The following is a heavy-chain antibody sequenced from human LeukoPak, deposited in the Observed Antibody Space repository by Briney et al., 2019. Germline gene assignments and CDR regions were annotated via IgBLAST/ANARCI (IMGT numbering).Heavy chain of an antibody. V-gene: IGHV1-8*01. CDR3: AKGYYYDSSGYYQLDS. J-gene: IGHJ4*02. CDR2: MNPNSGYT. CDR1: GYTFTSHD. D-gene: IGHD3-22*01. Sequence: ASVKVSCKASGYTFTSHDINWVRQATGQGLEWMGWMNPNSGYTGYEQKFQGRVTMTRDTSTSTAYMELSSLRSEDTAVYYCAKGYYYDSSGYYQLDSWGQGTLVTVSS.